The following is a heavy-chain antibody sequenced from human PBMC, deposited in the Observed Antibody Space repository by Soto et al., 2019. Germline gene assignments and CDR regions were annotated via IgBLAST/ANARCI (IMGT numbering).Heavy chain of an antibody. J-gene: IGHJ6*02. CDR3: ASCGAAAGPDPDYYYGMDV. D-gene: IGHD6-13*01. CDR2: MNPNSGKT. V-gene: IGHV1-8*01. Sequence: ASVKVSCKASGYTFTSYDINWVRQATGQGLEWMGWMNPNSGKTGYAQKFQGRVTMTGNTSTSTAYMELSSLRSEDTAVYYCASCGAAAGPDPDYYYGMDVWGQGTTVTVSS. CDR1: GYTFTSYD.